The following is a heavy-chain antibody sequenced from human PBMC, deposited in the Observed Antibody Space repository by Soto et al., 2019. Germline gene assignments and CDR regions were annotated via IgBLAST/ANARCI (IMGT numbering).Heavy chain of an antibody. CDR3: ARVPDYGDYSPYYYYGMDV. V-gene: IGHV4-61*01. J-gene: IGHJ6*02. CDR2: IYYSGST. D-gene: IGHD4-17*01. Sequence: PSETLSLTCPVSGGSVSSGSYYWSWIRQPPGKGLEWIGYIYYSGSTNYNPSLKSRVTISVDTSKNQFSLKLSSVTAADTAVYYCARVPDYGDYSPYYYYGMDVWGQGTTVTVSS. CDR1: GGSVSSGSYY.